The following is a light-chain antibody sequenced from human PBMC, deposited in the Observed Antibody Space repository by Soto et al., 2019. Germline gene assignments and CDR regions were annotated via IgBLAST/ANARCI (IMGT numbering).Light chain of an antibody. Sequence: IVLSHSPATLSVSPGERATLSCGASQSVSSNLAWYQQKPGQAPRLLIYGASTRATGIPARFSGSGSGTEFTLTISSLQSEDFAVYYCQQYNNWPPLTFGGGTKVDIK. CDR2: GAS. J-gene: IGKJ4*01. V-gene: IGKV3-15*01. CDR3: QQYNNWPPLT. CDR1: QSVSSN.